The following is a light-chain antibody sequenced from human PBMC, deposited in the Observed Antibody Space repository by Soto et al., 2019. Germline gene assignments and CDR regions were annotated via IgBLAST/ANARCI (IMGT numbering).Light chain of an antibody. J-gene: IGLJ1*01. CDR2: DVS. Sequence: QSVLTQPASVSGSPGQSITISCTGTSSDVGGYNYVSWYQQHPGKAPKLMIYDVSNRPSGVSNRFSGSKSGNTASLTISGLQAEDEADYYCSSYTSSSTLVFGTGTKGTVL. V-gene: IGLV2-14*01. CDR1: SSDVGGYNY. CDR3: SSYTSSSTLV.